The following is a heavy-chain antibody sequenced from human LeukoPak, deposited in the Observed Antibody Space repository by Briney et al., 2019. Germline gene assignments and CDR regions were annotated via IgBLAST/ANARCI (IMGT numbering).Heavy chain of an antibody. V-gene: IGHV3-7*01. Sequence: PGGSLRLSCAASGFTSNSYWMTWVRQAPGKGLEWVANIKQDGSEKYYVDSVKGRFTISRDNAKNSLYLQMNSLRAEDTAVYFCARVGALSSSWLLYWGQGTLDTVSS. J-gene: IGHJ4*02. CDR2: IKQDGSEK. D-gene: IGHD6-13*01. CDR1: GFTSNSYW. CDR3: ARVGALSSSWLLY.